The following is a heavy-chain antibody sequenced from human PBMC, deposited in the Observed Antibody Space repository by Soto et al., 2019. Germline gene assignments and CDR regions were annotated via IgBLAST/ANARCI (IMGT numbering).Heavy chain of an antibody. Sequence: SETLSLTCTVSGGSISSGDYYWSWIRQPPGKGLEWIGYIYYSGSTYYNPSLKSRVTISVDTSKNQFSLKLSSVTAADTAVCYCAREAMAAAEHDYWGQGTLVTVSS. V-gene: IGHV4-30-4*01. CDR1: GGSISSGDYY. CDR3: AREAMAAAEHDY. J-gene: IGHJ4*02. CDR2: IYYSGST. D-gene: IGHD6-13*01.